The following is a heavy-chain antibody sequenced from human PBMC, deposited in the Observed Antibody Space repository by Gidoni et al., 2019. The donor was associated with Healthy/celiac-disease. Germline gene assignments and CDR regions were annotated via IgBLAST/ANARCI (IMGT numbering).Heavy chain of an antibody. CDR3: TRGLMITFGGVIPYYFDY. D-gene: IGHD3-16*01. CDR2: IRRKAYGGTT. Sequence: EVQLVESGGGLVKPGRSLRLSCTASGFTFGDYAMRWFRQAPGKGLEWVGFIRRKAYGGTTEYAASVKGRFTISRDDSKSIAYLQMNSLKTEDTAVYYCTRGLMITFGGVIPYYFDYWGQGTLVTVSS. CDR1: GFTFGDYA. J-gene: IGHJ4*02. V-gene: IGHV3-49*05.